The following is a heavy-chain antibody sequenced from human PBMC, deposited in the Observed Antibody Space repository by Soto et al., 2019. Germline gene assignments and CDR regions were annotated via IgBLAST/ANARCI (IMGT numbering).Heavy chain of an antibody. CDR3: ARTAGGKVRGALDI. CDR2: IPNTENKK. J-gene: IGHJ3*02. CDR1: GFTFSSYG. V-gene: IGHV3-30-3*01. Sequence: QVHLEESGGGVVQPGTSLRLSCVASGFTFSSYGMHWVRQAPGKGLEWVAVIPNTENKKYYADSVKGRFTISRDNSQNTLLLQIDSLMSEDKAMYYCARTAGGKVRGALDIWGQGTMVTVS. D-gene: IGHD1-1*01.